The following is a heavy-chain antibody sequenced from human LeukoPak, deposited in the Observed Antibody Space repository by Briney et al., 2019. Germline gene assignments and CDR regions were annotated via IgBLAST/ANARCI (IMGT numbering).Heavy chain of an antibody. J-gene: IGHJ6*03. V-gene: IGHV4-38-2*02. Sequence: SETLSLTCTVSGYSISSGYYWGWIRQPPGQGLEWIGRIYTSGSTNYNPSLKSRVTMSVDTSKNQFSLKLSSVAAADTAVYYCARDAHTYYEILTGYPVYYYYYMDVWGKGTTVTISS. D-gene: IGHD3-9*01. CDR3: ARDAHTYYEILTGYPVYYYYYMDV. CDR2: IYTSGST. CDR1: GYSISSGYY.